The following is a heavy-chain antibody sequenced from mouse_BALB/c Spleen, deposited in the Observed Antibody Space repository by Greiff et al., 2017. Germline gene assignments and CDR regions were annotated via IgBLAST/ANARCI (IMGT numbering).Heavy chain of an antibody. D-gene: IGHD2-10*02. Sequence: EVKVVESGGGLVQPGGSRKLSCAASGFTFSSFGMHWVRQAPEKGLEWVAYISSGSSTIYYADTVKGRFTISRDNPKNTLFLQMTSLRSEDTAMYYCARSYGNEGAWFAYWGQGTLVTVSA. V-gene: IGHV5-17*02. J-gene: IGHJ3*01. CDR2: ISSGSSTI. CDR3: ARSYGNEGAWFAY. CDR1: GFTFSSFG.